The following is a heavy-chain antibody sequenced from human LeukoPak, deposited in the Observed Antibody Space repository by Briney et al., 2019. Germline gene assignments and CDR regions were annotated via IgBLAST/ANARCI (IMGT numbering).Heavy chain of an antibody. CDR3: AREDTSLVIAY. CDR2: MWYDGSNK. D-gene: IGHD5-18*01. V-gene: IGHV3-33*01. Sequence: GGSLRLSCAASGFTFSNYGMHWVRQAPGKGLEWVAVMWYDGSNKYYTDSVRGRFTISRDNSKNTLYLQMNSLRAEDTAVYYCAREDTSLVIAYWGQGTLVTVSS. J-gene: IGHJ4*02. CDR1: GFTFSNYG.